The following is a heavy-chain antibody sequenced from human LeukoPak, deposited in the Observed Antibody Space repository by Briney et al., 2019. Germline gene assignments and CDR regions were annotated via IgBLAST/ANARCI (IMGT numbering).Heavy chain of an antibody. CDR2: ISSSGSTI. D-gene: IGHD6-19*01. Sequence: GGSLRLPCAASGFTFSSYEMNWVRQAPGEGLEGVSYISSSGSTIYYADSVRGRFTISRDNAKNSLYLPMNSLRAEDAAVYYCARDKAVAAKHLDYWGQGTLVTVSS. CDR1: GFTFSSYE. CDR3: ARDKAVAAKHLDY. V-gene: IGHV3-48*03. J-gene: IGHJ4*02.